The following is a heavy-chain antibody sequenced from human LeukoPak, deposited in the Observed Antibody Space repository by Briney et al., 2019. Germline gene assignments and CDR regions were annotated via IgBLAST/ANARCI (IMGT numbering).Heavy chain of an antibody. V-gene: IGHV3-23*01. CDR1: GFTFSSYA. CDR2: ISGSGGST. CDR3: AKEGFYYGSGSLYGMDV. Sequence: GGSLRLSCAASGFTFSSYAMSWVRQAPGKGLEWVSAISGSGGSTYYADSVKGRFTISRDNSKNTLYLQMNSLRAEDTAVYYCAKEGFYYGSGSLYGMDVWAKGPRSPCP. J-gene: IGHJ6*02. D-gene: IGHD3-10*01.